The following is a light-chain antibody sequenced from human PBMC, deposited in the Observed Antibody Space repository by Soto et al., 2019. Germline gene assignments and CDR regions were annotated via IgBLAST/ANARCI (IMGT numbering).Light chain of an antibody. Sequence: QSALTQPASVSGSPGQSITISCTGTSNDVGGYDYVSWYQQQPGKAPKLMTYDVTSRPSGVSHRFSGSKSGNTASLTISGLQAEDEADYYCSSYTSSNTVVFGGGTKLTVL. V-gene: IGLV2-14*01. J-gene: IGLJ2*01. CDR3: SSYTSSNTVV. CDR1: SNDVGGYDY. CDR2: DVT.